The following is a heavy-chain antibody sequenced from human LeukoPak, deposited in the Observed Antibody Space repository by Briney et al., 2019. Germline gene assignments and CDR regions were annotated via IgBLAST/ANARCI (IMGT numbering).Heavy chain of an antibody. CDR1: XGSXSSGSYY. CDR2: IYYSGST. D-gene: IGHD7-27*01. CDR3: ARTTPNWGIFDY. V-gene: IGHV4-61*01. Sequence: TLSLTXXVSXGSXSSGSYYWSWIRQPPGKGLEWIGYIYYSGSTNYNPSLKSRVTISVDTSKNQFSLKLSSVTAADTAVYYCARTTPNWGIFDYWGQGTLVTVSS. J-gene: IGHJ4*02.